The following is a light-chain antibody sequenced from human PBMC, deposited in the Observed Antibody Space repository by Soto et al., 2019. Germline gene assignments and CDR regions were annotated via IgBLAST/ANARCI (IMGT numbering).Light chain of an antibody. CDR1: SSDVGGYNY. Sequence: QSALTQPASVSGSPGQSITISCTGTSSDVGGYNYVSWYQQHPGKAPKLMIYDVYNRPSGVSHRFSGSKSGDTASLTISGLQAEDEADYYCTSYTSSTPFYFFGTGTKLTVL. V-gene: IGLV2-14*01. CDR3: TSYTSSTPFYF. CDR2: DVY. J-gene: IGLJ1*01.